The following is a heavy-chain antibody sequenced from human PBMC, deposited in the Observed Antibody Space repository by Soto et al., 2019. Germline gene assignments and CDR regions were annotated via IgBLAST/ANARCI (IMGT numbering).Heavy chain of an antibody. D-gene: IGHD6-13*01. J-gene: IGHJ4*02. V-gene: IGHV4-34*01. CDR1: GGSFSVYY. CDR3: ARARYSSSPTYYFDY. CDR2: INHSGST. Sequence: PSEALSVTCAFYGGSFSVYYWSWIRQPPGKGLEWIGEINHSGSTNYNPSLKSRVTISVDTSKNQFSLKLSSVTAADTAVYYCARARYSSSPTYYFDYWGQGTLVTVSS.